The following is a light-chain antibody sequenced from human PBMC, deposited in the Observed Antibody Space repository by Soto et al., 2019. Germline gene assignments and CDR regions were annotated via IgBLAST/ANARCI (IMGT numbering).Light chain of an antibody. Sequence: EIVMPQSPATLSVSPGERATLSCRARQSVSSTLAWYQQKPGQAPRLLIYGASTRATGIPARFSGSGSGTEFTLTISSLQSEDFAVYYCQQYNNWPLTFGGGTKVEIK. CDR3: QQYNNWPLT. CDR2: GAS. CDR1: QSVSST. J-gene: IGKJ4*01. V-gene: IGKV3D-15*01.